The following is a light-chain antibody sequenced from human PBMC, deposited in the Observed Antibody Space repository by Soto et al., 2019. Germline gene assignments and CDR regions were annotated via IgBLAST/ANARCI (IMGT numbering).Light chain of an antibody. V-gene: IGKV3-20*01. CDR3: QQYGSSPRT. CDR1: QSVTTR. CDR2: GAS. Sequence: EIVLTRSPGTLSLSPGERATLSCMASQSVTTRLAWYQHKPGQAPTLLMSGASNRASGVPVRFSGSGSGTDFTLTITRLEPEDFALYYCQQYGSSPRTFGQGTKVDI. J-gene: IGKJ1*01.